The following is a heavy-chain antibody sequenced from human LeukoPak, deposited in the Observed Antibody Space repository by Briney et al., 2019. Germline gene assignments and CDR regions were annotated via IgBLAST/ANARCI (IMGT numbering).Heavy chain of an antibody. Sequence: SETLSLTCTVSGGSISSYYWSWLRQPPGKGLEWIGYIYYSGSTNYNPSLKSRVTISVDTSKNQFSLKLSSVTAADTAVYYCARSHYNLGYFDYWGQGTLVTVSS. J-gene: IGHJ4*02. CDR2: IYYSGST. V-gene: IGHV4-59*01. CDR1: GGSISSYY. D-gene: IGHD5-24*01. CDR3: ARSHYNLGYFDY.